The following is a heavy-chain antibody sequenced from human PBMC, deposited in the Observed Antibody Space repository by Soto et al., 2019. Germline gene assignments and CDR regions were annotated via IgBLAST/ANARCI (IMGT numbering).Heavy chain of an antibody. Sequence: SGGSLRLSCAASGFTFSDYYMSWIRQAPGKGLEWVSYISSSSSYTNYADSVKGRFTISRDNAKNSLYLQMNSLRAEDTAVYYCARDLSWSTVTSRGMDVWGQGTTVTVSS. J-gene: IGHJ6*02. V-gene: IGHV3-11*06. CDR3: ARDLSWSTVTSRGMDV. CDR2: ISSSSSYT. CDR1: GFTFSDYY. D-gene: IGHD4-17*01.